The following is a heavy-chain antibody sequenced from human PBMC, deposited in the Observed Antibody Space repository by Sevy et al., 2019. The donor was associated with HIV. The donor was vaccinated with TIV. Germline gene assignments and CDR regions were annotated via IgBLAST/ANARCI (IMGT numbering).Heavy chain of an antibody. CDR2: ISGTGYPI. J-gene: IGHJ4*02. D-gene: IGHD2-15*01. CDR1: GFTFSDYY. V-gene: IGHV3-11*01. Sequence: GWSLRLSCAASGFTFSDYYMSWIRQAPGKGLEWVSYISGTGYPIYYADSVKGRFTISRVNAKNSLYLQMNSLRAEDTAVYYCASQVVATTSDYWGQGTLVTVSS. CDR3: ASQVVATTSDY.